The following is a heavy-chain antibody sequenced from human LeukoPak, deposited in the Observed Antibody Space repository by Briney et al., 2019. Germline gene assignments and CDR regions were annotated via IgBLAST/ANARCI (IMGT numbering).Heavy chain of an antibody. CDR2: INPSGGSR. V-gene: IGHV1-46*01. J-gene: IGHJ4*02. CDR1: GYTFTSYY. D-gene: IGHD3-10*01. Sequence: GASVKVSCTASGYTFTSYYMHWVRHAPGQGLEWMGIINPSGGSRSYAQKFQSRVTMTRDTSTSTVYMELSSLRSEDTAVYYCARDYYGSGSYVDYWGQGTLVTVSS. CDR3: ARDYYGSGSYVDY.